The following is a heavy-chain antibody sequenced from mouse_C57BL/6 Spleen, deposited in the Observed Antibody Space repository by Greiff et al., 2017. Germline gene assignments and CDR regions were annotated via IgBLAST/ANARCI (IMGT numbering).Heavy chain of an antibody. CDR3: ARGTSGAGAAMDY. CDR2: ISDGGSYT. J-gene: IGHJ4*01. D-gene: IGHD5-1*01. V-gene: IGHV5-4*03. Sequence: DVMLVESGGGLVKPGGSLKLSCAASGFTFSSYAMSWVRQTPEKRLEWVATISDGGSYTYYPDNVKGRFTISRDNAKNNLYLQMSHLKSEDAAMYYCARGTSGAGAAMDYWGQGTSVTVSS. CDR1: GFTFSSYA.